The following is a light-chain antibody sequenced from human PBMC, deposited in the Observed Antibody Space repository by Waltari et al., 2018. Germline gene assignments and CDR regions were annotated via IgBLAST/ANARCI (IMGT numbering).Light chain of an antibody. CDR2: NVS. J-gene: IGKJ2*01. CDR1: HDIGGR. Sequence: ELVLTQSPDFQSVTPKEKVTITCRASHDIGGRLHWYQQKADQPPRILIKNVSQSFSGVPSRFSGSGSGTDFTLTINGLEPEDAETYYCQHSSSLPYTFGQGTKLEIK. V-gene: IGKV6-21*01. CDR3: QHSSSLPYT.